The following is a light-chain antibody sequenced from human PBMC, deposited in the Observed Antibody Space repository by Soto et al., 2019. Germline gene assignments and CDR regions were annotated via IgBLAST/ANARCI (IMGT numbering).Light chain of an antibody. CDR1: QGISSY. Sequence: AIRMTQSPSSFSASTGDRVTITCRARQGISSYLAWYQQKPGKAPKLLIYAASTLQSGGPSRFSGSGSGTDFTLTISCLQSEDFATYYCQQYDSYPRTFGQGTKVEIK. J-gene: IGKJ1*01. CDR3: QQYDSYPRT. CDR2: AAS. V-gene: IGKV1-8*01.